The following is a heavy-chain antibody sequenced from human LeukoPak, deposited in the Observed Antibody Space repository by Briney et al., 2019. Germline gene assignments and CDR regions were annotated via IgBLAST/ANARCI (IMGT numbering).Heavy chain of an antibody. Sequence: GGSLRLSCAASGFTFSNFVMNWVRQAPGKGLQWVSTIGAGGVNTFYADSVKGRFTISRDDPQNTLYLQLNSLRAEDTALYSCAKGDTVFRGCPDYWGQGTLVTVSS. J-gene: IGHJ4*02. D-gene: IGHD3-10*01. CDR1: GFTFSNFV. CDR2: IGAGGVNT. CDR3: AKGDTVFRGCPDY. V-gene: IGHV3-23*01.